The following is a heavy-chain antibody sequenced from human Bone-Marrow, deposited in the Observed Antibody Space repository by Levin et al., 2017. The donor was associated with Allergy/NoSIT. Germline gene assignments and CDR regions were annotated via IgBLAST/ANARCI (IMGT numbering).Heavy chain of an antibody. CDR2: IRSKAYSRTT. Sequence: GGSLRLSCAGSGFKFDDYAMSWVRQAPGKGLEWVGVIRSKAYSRTTEYGASVEGRFSISRDDAKSIAYLQMNSLRTEDTAVYYRGRESDFWSGFTDVWGSGTAVTVSS. CDR1: GFKFDDYA. CDR3: GRESDFWSGFTDV. D-gene: IGHD3-3*01. V-gene: IGHV3-49*04. J-gene: IGHJ6*04.